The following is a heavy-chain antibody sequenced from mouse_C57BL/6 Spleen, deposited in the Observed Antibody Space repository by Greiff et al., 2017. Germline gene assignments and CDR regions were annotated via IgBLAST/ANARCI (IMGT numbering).Heavy chain of an antibody. CDR1: GFTFSDYG. CDR3: ARGPIYYDYDEGYAMDY. V-gene: IGHV5-17*01. CDR2: ISSGSSTI. Sequence: EVQLVESGGGLVKPGGSLKLSCAASGFTFSDYGMHWVRQAPEKGLEWVAYISSGSSTIYYADTVKGRFTISRDNAKNTLFLQMTSLRSEDTAMYYCARGPIYYDYDEGYAMDYWGQGTSVTVSS. D-gene: IGHD2-4*01. J-gene: IGHJ4*01.